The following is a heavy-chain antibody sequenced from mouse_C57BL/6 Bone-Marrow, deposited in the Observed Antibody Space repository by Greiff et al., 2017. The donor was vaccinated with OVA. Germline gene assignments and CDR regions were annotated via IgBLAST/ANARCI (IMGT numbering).Heavy chain of an antibody. CDR3: AVKGDRNYYGSSPAY. Sequence: QVQLQQPGAELVKPGASVKLSCKASGYTFTSYWMHWVKQRPGQGLEWIGMIHPNSGSTNYNEKFKSKATLTVDKSSSTAYMQLSSLTSEDSAVYYGAVKGDRNYYGSSPAYWGQGTLVTVSA. CDR2: IHPNSGST. J-gene: IGHJ3*01. V-gene: IGHV1-64*01. CDR1: GYTFTSYW. D-gene: IGHD1-1*01.